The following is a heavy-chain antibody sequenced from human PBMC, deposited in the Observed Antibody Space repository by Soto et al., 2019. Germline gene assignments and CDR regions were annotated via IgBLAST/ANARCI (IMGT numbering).Heavy chain of an antibody. CDR1: GGSFSGYY. D-gene: IGHD3-10*01. Sequence: SETLSLTXAVYGGSFSGYYWSWIREPPGKGLEWIGEINHSGSTNYNPSLKSRVTISVDTSKNQFSLKLSSVTAADTAVYYCARHPPRRYYGSGSYYYFDYWGQGTLVTVSS. CDR2: INHSGST. CDR3: ARHPPRRYYGSGSYYYFDY. J-gene: IGHJ4*02. V-gene: IGHV4-34*01.